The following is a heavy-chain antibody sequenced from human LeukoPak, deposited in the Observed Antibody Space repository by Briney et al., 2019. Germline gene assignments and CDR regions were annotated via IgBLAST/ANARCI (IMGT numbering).Heavy chain of an antibody. Sequence: GGSLRLSCAASGFTFSSYAMSWVRQAPGQGLEWVSAISGSGGSTYYADSVKGRFTISRDNSKNTLYLQMNSLRAEDTAVYYCAKIEGLVRGVSLPLYYYGMDVWGQGTTVTVSS. V-gene: IGHV3-23*01. J-gene: IGHJ6*02. CDR1: GFTFSSYA. D-gene: IGHD3-10*01. CDR3: AKIEGLVRGVSLPLYYYGMDV. CDR2: ISGSGGST.